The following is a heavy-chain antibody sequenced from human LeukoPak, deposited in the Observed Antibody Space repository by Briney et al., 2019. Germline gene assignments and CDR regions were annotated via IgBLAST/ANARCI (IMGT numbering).Heavy chain of an antibody. CDR1: GYTFTRYY. Sequence: ASVKVSCKASGYTFTRYYMHWMRQAPGQGLEWMRIINPGGGSTSYAQKFQGSVTMTRDTSTSTVYVELRSLRSEDTAVYYCARSSGWYSTKMMFDYWGQGTLVTVSS. D-gene: IGHD6-19*01. V-gene: IGHV1-46*01. CDR3: ARSSGWYSTKMMFDY. CDR2: INPGGGST. J-gene: IGHJ4*02.